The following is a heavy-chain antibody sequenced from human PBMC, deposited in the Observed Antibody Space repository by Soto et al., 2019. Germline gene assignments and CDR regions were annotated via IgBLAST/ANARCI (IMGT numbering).Heavy chain of an antibody. D-gene: IGHD5-12*01. V-gene: IGHV4-34*01. J-gene: IGHJ5*02. CDR2: INHRGSN. CDR1: GESFIGYY. Sequence: QVHLHQWGAGLLKPSENLSLTCAVYGESFIGYYWTWIRQPPGKGLEWIGEINHRGSNNYNPSPKSRVSISIDTSKNQFSLKLTSVTAADTSVYYCARTDIVTTNWFDHCGQGTLVTVSS. CDR3: ARTDIVTTNWFDH.